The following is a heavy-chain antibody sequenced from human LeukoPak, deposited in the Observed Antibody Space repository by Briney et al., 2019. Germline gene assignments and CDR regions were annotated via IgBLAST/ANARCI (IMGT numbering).Heavy chain of an antibody. D-gene: IGHD5-24*01. CDR2: IYYSRST. V-gene: IGHV4-34*11. Sequence: SETLSLTCAVYVGSFSAYYWSWIRQPPGKGLGWLGYIYYSRSTNYNPSLKNRVTKSVDTYKTLFSLKLSSMTAAVTAVYYLARERNERLLHLGAWFDPWGQGTLVTVSS. CDR3: ARERNERLLHLGAWFDP. CDR1: VGSFSAYY. J-gene: IGHJ5*02.